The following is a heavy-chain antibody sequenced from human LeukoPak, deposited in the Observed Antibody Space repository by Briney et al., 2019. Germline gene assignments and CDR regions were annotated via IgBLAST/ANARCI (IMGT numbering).Heavy chain of an antibody. V-gene: IGHV1-18*01. Sequence: ASVKVSCKASGYTFTSYGISWVRQAPGQGLEWMGWISAYNGNTNYAQKLQGRVTMTTDTSTSTAYMELRSLRSDDTAVYYCARGATYYYDSSGYYFLYYFDYWGQGTLVTVSS. CDR3: ARGATYYYDSSGYYFLYYFDY. J-gene: IGHJ4*02. CDR2: ISAYNGNT. CDR1: GYTFTSYG. D-gene: IGHD3-22*01.